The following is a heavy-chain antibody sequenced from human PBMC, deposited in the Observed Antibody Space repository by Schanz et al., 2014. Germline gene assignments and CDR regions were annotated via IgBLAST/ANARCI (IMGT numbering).Heavy chain of an antibody. Sequence: EVQLLESGGGLVQPGGSLRLSCAASGFTLSNSDMHWVRQGTGKGLEWVSTIGYLGDTYYPDSVKGRFTISRDNSKNTLYLHMNTLRSEDTAVYYCARDLEGYDGGGGGFDPWGQGTLVTVSS. CDR3: ARDLEGYDGGGGGFDP. J-gene: IGHJ5*02. D-gene: IGHD2-21*01. CDR2: IGYLGDT. CDR1: GFTLSNSD. V-gene: IGHV3-13*01.